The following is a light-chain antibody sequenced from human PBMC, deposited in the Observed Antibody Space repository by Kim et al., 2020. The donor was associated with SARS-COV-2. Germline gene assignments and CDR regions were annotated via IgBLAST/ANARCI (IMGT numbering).Light chain of an antibody. CDR3: QSADGSGTYV. Sequence: VSPGQTARITCSGDTLPEKQAYWYQRKSGRAPLLVIYKDHGRPSGIPGRFSGSSSGTTVTLTISGVQAEDDADYYCQSADGSGTYVFGTGTKVTVL. CDR2: KDH. CDR1: TLPEKQ. V-gene: IGLV3-25*03. J-gene: IGLJ1*01.